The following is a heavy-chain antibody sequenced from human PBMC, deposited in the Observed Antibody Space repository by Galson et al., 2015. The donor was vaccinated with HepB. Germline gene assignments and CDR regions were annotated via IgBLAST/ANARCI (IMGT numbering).Heavy chain of an antibody. J-gene: IGHJ4*02. D-gene: IGHD3-22*01. CDR2: ISSSSSTI. Sequence: LRLSCAASGFTFSSYSMNWVRQAPGKGLEWVSYISSSSSTIYYADSVKGRFTISRDNAKNSLYLQMNSLRDEDTAVYYCARDYGADYYDSSGYGYWGQGTLVTVSS. CDR1: GFTFSSYS. CDR3: ARDYGADYYDSSGYGY. V-gene: IGHV3-48*02.